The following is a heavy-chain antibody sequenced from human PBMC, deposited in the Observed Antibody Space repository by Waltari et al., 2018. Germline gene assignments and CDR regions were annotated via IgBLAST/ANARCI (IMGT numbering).Heavy chain of an antibody. CDR1: GHPFTSYA. CDR3: ATGPAAWWAFDV. D-gene: IGHD2-8*02. CDR2: MNPNNGDT. V-gene: IGHV1-8*01. Sequence: QVQLVQSGPEVREPGASLPVSCKASGHPFTSYAINGVRQAPGEGLEWIGWMNPNNGDTAFAQKFQGRVTLARNTSISTAYMELSSLTSDDTAMYYCATGPAAWWAFDVWGQGTMVAVSS. J-gene: IGHJ3*01.